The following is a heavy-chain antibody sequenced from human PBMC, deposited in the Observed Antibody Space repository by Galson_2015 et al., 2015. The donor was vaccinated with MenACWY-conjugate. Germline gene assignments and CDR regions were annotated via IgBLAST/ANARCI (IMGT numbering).Heavy chain of an antibody. V-gene: IGHV3-74*01. CDR2: INSDGSST. J-gene: IGHJ6*02. CDR3: AAQLLHSGGMDV. D-gene: IGHD3-10*01. CDR1: GFTFSSYW. Sequence: SLRLSCAASGFTFSSYWMHWVRHAPGKGLVWVSRINSDGSSTSYADSVKGRFTISRDNAKNTLYLQMNSLRAEDTAVYYCAAQLLHSGGMDVWGQGTTVTVSS.